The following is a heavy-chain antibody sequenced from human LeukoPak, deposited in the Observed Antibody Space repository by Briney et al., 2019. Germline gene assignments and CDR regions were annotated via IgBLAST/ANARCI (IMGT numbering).Heavy chain of an antibody. J-gene: IGHJ3*02. Sequence: EASVKVSCKVSGYTLTELSMHWVRQAPGKGLEWMGGFDPEDGETIYAQKFQGRVTMTEDTSADTAYMELSSLRSEDTAVYYCATVDTAMAGRAFDIWGQGTMVTVSS. CDR2: FDPEDGET. V-gene: IGHV1-24*01. CDR1: GYTLTELS. CDR3: ATVDTAMAGRAFDI. D-gene: IGHD5-18*01.